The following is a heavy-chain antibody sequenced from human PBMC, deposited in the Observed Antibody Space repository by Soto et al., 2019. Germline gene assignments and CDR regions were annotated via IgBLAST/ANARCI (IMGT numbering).Heavy chain of an antibody. CDR3: AKNALGYNWNNRGSYFDY. D-gene: IGHD1-20*01. V-gene: IGHV3-30*18. CDR2: ISCDGSNK. Sequence: PGGSLRLSCAASGFSFSSYGVHWVRQAPGKGLEWVAVISCDGSNKYYADSVKGRFTISRDNSKSTLYLQMDSLRADDTAVYYCAKNALGYNWNNRGSYFDYWGQGTLVTVSS. CDR1: GFSFSSYG. J-gene: IGHJ4*02.